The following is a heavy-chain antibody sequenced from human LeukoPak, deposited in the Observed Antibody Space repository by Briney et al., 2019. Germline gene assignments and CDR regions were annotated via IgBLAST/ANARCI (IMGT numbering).Heavy chain of an antibody. CDR3: AKTLPRRDFAFDI. V-gene: IGHV4-30-4*08. Sequence: PSETLSLTCTVSGGSISSGGYYWSWIRQPPGKGLEWIGYIYYSGSTYYNPSLKSRVTISVDTSKNQFSLKLSSVTAADTAVYYCAKTLPRRDFAFDIWGQGTMVTVSS. CDR2: IYYSGST. J-gene: IGHJ3*02. CDR1: GGSISSGGYY. D-gene: IGHD2-21*01.